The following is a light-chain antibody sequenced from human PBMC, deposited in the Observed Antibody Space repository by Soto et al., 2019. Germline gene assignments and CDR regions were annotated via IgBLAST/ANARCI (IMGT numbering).Light chain of an antibody. CDR1: SSDVGGYNY. J-gene: IGLJ1*01. CDR3: SSYTSSSTPLCV. Sequence: QSVLTQPASVSGSPGQSITISCTGTSSDVGGYNYVSWYQQHPGKAPKLMIYDVSNRPSGVSNRFSGSKSGNTVSLTISGLQAEDEADYYCSSYTSSSTPLCVFGTGTKVTVL. CDR2: DVS. V-gene: IGLV2-14*01.